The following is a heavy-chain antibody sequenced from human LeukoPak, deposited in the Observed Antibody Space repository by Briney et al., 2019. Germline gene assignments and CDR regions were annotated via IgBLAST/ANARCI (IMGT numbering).Heavy chain of an antibody. D-gene: IGHD3-16*01. J-gene: IGHJ5*02. CDR2: IYHSGST. CDR3: ARDYYWGWYNWFDP. Sequence: SETLSLTCTVSGGSISSSSYYWGWIRQPPGKGLEWIGSIYHSGSTYYNPSLKSRVTISVDTSKNQFSLKLSSVTAADTAVYYCARDYYWGWYNWFDPWGQGTLVTVSS. V-gene: IGHV4-39*07. CDR1: GGSISSSSYY.